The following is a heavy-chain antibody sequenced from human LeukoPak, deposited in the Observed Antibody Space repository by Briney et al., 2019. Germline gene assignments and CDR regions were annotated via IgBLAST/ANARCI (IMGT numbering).Heavy chain of an antibody. D-gene: IGHD2-2*01. CDR3: ARARGYCSSSSCYDLGY. V-gene: IGHV3-23*01. CDR1: GFTFSSYG. CDR2: ISGSGGST. J-gene: IGHJ4*02. Sequence: GGSLRLSCAASGFTFSSYGMSWVRQAPGKGLEWVSAISGSGGSTYYADSVKGRFTISRDNSKNTLYLQMNSLRAEDTAVYYCARARGYCSSSSCYDLGYWGQGTLVTVSS.